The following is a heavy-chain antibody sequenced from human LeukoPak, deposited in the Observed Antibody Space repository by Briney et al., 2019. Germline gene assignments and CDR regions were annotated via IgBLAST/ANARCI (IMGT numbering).Heavy chain of an antibody. CDR2: INAGNGNT. Sequence: ASVKVSCKASGYTFTSYAMHWVRQAPGQRLEWMGWINAGNGNTKYSQKFQGRVTITRDTSASTAYMELSSLRSEDTAVYYCARDFVMYSGSGWYYYYGMDVWGQGTTVTVSS. J-gene: IGHJ6*02. V-gene: IGHV1-3*01. D-gene: IGHD1-26*01. CDR1: GYTFTSYA. CDR3: ARDFVMYSGSGWYYYYGMDV.